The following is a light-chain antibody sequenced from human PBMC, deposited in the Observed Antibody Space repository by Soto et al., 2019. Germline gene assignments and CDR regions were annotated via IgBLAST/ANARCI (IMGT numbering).Light chain of an antibody. Sequence: DIQVTQSPSTLSASVGDRVTITCRASQSISVWLAWYQQKPGTAPKVLIYHASNLQSGVPSRFSGSGSGTEFTLTISSLQPDDFATYYCQQYNSYSFGQGTKVDIK. CDR2: HAS. J-gene: IGKJ1*01. CDR1: QSISVW. V-gene: IGKV1-5*01. CDR3: QQYNSYS.